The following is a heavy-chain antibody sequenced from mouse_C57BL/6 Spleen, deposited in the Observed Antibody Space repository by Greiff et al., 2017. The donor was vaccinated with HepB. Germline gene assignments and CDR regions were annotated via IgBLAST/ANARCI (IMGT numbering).Heavy chain of an antibody. CDR2: INPGSGGT. Sequence: QVQLQQSGAELVRPGTSVKVSCKASGYAFTNYLIEWVKQRPGQGLEWIGVINPGSGGTNYNEKFKGKATLTADKSSSTAYMQLSSLTSEDSAAYFCAREGDSSGYTYWGQGTTLTVSS. D-gene: IGHD3-2*02. CDR1: GYAFTNYL. J-gene: IGHJ2*01. V-gene: IGHV1-54*01. CDR3: AREGDSSGYTY.